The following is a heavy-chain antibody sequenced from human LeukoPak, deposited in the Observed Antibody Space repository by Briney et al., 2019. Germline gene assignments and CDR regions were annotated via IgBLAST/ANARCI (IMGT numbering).Heavy chain of an antibody. CDR2: ISGSSSST. J-gene: IGHJ4*02. Sequence: GGSLRLSCAASGFTFSNYAMSWVRQAPGKGLEWVSVISGSSSSTYYADSVKGRFTISRDNSKNTLYLQMNSLRAEDTAVYYCTKTFGYSGYDSVDYWGQGTLVTVSS. CDR1: GFTFSNYA. D-gene: IGHD5-12*01. CDR3: TKTFGYSGYDSVDY. V-gene: IGHV3-23*01.